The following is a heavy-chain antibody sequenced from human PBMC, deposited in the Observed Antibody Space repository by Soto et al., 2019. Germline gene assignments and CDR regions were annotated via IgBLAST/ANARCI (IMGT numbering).Heavy chain of an antibody. J-gene: IGHJ5*02. CDR3: ARDEMGSSWYGVGNWFDP. CDR2: IKQDGSEK. V-gene: IGHV3-7*01. CDR1: GFTFSSYW. D-gene: IGHD6-13*01. Sequence: PGGSLRLSCAASGFTFSSYWMSWVRQAPGKGLEWVANIKQDGSEKYYVDSVKGRFTISRDNAKNSLYLQMNSLRAEDTAVYYCARDEMGSSWYGVGNWFDPWGQGTLVTVSS.